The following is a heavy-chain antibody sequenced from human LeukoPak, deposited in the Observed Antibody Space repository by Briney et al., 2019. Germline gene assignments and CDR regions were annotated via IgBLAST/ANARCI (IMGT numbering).Heavy chain of an antibody. CDR3: AITRVYSSGWYGDINWFDP. CDR1: GYTFTSYY. CDR2: INPSGGST. J-gene: IGHJ5*02. D-gene: IGHD6-19*01. Sequence: GASVKVSCKASGYTFTSYYMHWVRQAPGQGLEWMGIINPSGGSTSYAQKFQGRVTMTRDMSTSTVYMELRSLRSDDTAVYYCAITRVYSSGWYGDINWFDPWGQGTLVTVSS. V-gene: IGHV1-46*01.